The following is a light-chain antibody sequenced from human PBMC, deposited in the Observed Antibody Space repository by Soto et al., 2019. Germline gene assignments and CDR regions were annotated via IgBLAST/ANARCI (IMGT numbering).Light chain of an antibody. CDR3: QQRSNWPPIT. CDR2: DAS. V-gene: IGKV3-11*01. Sequence: GERSTIYCRARQSVNNNLAWFQQKPGQAPRLLIYDASNRATGIPARFSGSGSGTDFTLTISSLEPEDFAVYYCQQRSNWPPITFGQGTRLEIK. CDR1: QSVNNN. J-gene: IGKJ5*01.